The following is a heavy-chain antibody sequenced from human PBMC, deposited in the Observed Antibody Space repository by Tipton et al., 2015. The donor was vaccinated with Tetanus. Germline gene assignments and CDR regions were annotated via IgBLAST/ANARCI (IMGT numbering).Heavy chain of an antibody. CDR2: IDPNSGGT. D-gene: IGHD3-22*01. CDR1: GYTFTGYY. J-gene: IGHJ6*02. CDR3: ARDRGDYIFYGMDV. Sequence: QLVQSGAEVKKPGASVKVSCKASGYTFTGYYIYWVRQAPGQGLEWMGWIDPNSGGTVYAQKFHGRVTMTSDTSISTAYMELRSLRSDDTAVYYCARDRGDYIFYGMDVWGPGTTVTVS. V-gene: IGHV1-2*02.